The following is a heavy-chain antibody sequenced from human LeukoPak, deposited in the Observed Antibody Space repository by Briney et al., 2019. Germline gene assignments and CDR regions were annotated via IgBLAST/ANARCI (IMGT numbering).Heavy chain of an antibody. CDR2: INHSGST. D-gene: IGHD3-10*01. CDR3: ARLSYYYGSGSSGGVDF. Sequence: SETLSLTFAVYGGSFSGYYWSWIRQPPGKGLEWIGEINHSGSTNYNPSLKSRVTISVDTSKNQFSLKLSSVTAADTAVYCCARLSYYYGSGSSGGVDFWGQGTLVTVSS. CDR1: GGSFSGYY. J-gene: IGHJ4*02. V-gene: IGHV4-34*01.